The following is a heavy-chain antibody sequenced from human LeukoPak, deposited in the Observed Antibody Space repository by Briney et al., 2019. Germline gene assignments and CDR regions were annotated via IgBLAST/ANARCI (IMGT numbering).Heavy chain of an antibody. J-gene: IGHJ4*02. CDR1: GFTFSSSA. V-gene: IGHV3-23*01. CDR3: AKSGYNRFDY. CDR2: ISGSDSST. Sequence: GGSLRLSCAASGFTFSSSAMSWVRQAPGKGLEWVSTISGSDSSTYYADSVKGRFTISRDNSKNTLYLQMNSLRADGTAVYYCAKSGYNRFDYWGQGTLVTVSS. D-gene: IGHD5-24*01.